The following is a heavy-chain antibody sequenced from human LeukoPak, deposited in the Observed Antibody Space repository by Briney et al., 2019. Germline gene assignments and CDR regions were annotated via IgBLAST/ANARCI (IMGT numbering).Heavy chain of an antibody. Sequence: GGSLRLSCAASGFIFDVYATRWVRQAPGKRLEWVSLISGDGNSTFYAGSVKGRFTISRDNSKNTLYLQMNSLRAEDTAVYYCAKDAFSLHYDSSGYWDYWGQGTLVTVSS. CDR1: GFIFDVYA. J-gene: IGHJ4*02. CDR2: ISGDGNST. V-gene: IGHV3-43*02. CDR3: AKDAFSLHYDSSGYWDY. D-gene: IGHD3-22*01.